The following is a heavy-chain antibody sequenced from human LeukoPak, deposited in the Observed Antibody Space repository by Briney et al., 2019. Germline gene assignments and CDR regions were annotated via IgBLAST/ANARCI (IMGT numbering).Heavy chain of an antibody. CDR3: AEGTMIVGYFDY. J-gene: IGHJ4*02. CDR1: GGSISSSSYY. V-gene: IGHV4-39*01. D-gene: IGHD3-22*01. CDR2: MYYSGST. Sequence: SETLSLTCTVSGGSISSSSYYWGWIRQPPGKGLEWIGGMYYSGSTYYNPSLKSRVIISVDTSKNQFSLKLRSVTAADTAVYYCAEGTMIVGYFDYWGQGTLVTVSS.